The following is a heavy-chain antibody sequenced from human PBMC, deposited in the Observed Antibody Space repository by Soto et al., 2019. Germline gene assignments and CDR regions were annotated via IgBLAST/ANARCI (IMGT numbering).Heavy chain of an antibody. CDR3: VRDVGGSGWLAP. J-gene: IGHJ5*02. CDR1: GISIDNYY. CDR2: IYSSGTT. Sequence: PSATLSLTCPVSGISIDNYYSSWIRQSSGKGLEWIGRIYSSGTTNYNPSLKSRVTMSVDMSKSQFSLNVRSVTAADTAVYYCVRDVGGSGWLAPWGQGTMVTVSS. V-gene: IGHV4-4*07.